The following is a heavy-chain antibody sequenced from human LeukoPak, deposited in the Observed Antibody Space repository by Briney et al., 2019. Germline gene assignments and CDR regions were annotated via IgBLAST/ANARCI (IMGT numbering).Heavy chain of an antibody. CDR3: ASLSRGLAYCGGDCYYDY. J-gene: IGHJ4*02. CDR1: GGSISSSSYY. Sequence: PSETLSLTCTVSGGSISSSSYYWGLIRQPPGKGLDWIGSIYYSGSTYYNPSLKSRVTTSVDTSKNQFSLKLSSVTAADTAVYYCASLSRGLAYCGGDCYYDYWGQGTLVTVSS. V-gene: IGHV4-39*01. CDR2: IYYSGST. D-gene: IGHD2-21*01.